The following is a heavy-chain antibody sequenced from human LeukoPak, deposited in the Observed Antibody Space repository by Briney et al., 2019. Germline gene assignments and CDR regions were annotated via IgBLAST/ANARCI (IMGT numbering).Heavy chain of an antibody. V-gene: IGHV3-23*01. CDR2: ISGSGAST. J-gene: IGHJ4*02. Sequence: PGGSLRLSCAASEFAFSTYNMNWVRQAPGKGLEWISGISGSGASTYYADSVTGRFTISRDNSRNTLYLQMNSLRGDDTAVYYCAKDVGKWESLHFFDYWGQGTLVTVSS. CDR1: EFAFSTYN. D-gene: IGHD1-26*01. CDR3: AKDVGKWESLHFFDY.